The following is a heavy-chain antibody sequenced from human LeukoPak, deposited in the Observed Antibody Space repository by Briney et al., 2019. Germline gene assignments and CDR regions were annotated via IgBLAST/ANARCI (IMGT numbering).Heavy chain of an antibody. CDR3: ARGDFWSGWEV. V-gene: IGHV4-59*01. D-gene: IGHD3-3*01. CDR2: IYYSGST. J-gene: IGHJ6*04. Sequence: SETLSLTCTVSGGSISSYYWSWIRQPQGKGLEWIGYIYYSGSTNYNPSLKSRVTISVDTSKNQFSLKLSSVTAADTAVYYCARGDFWSGWEVWGKGTTVTVSS. CDR1: GGSISSYY.